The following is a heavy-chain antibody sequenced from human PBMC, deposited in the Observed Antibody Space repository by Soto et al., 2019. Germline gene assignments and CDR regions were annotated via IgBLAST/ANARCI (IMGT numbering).Heavy chain of an antibody. Sequence: SETLSLTCTVSGGSISSYYWSWIRQPPGKGLEWIGYIYYSGSTNYNPSLKSRVTISVDTSKNQFSLKLSSVTAADTAVYYCAREGSYDSSGYDWFDPWGQEPWSPSPQ. V-gene: IGHV4-59*01. CDR3: AREGSYDSSGYDWFDP. J-gene: IGHJ5*02. CDR1: GGSISSYY. D-gene: IGHD3-22*01. CDR2: IYYSGST.